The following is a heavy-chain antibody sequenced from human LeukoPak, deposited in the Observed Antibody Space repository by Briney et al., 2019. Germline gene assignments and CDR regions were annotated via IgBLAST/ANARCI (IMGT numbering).Heavy chain of an antibody. J-gene: IGHJ4*02. CDR2: ISRSSSYI. CDR3: ARDRRFFGSGSYLDY. Sequence: PGGSLRLSCAASGFTFSSYSMNWVRQAPGKGLEWVSSISRSSSYIYYADSVKGRFTISRDNAKNSLYLQMNSLRAEDTAVYYCARDRRFFGSGSYLDYWGQGTLVTVSS. D-gene: IGHD3-10*01. CDR1: GFTFSSYS. V-gene: IGHV3-21*01.